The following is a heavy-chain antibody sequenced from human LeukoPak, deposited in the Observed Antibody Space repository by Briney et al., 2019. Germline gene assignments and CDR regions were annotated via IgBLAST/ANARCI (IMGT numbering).Heavy chain of an antibody. Sequence: GGSLRLSCAASGFTVGSNYMSWVRQAPGKGLEWVSIIYRGGSTNYADSVKGRFTISRDTSKNTLYLQMNSLRAEDTAVYYCARLSANSGAYFFDYWGQGTLGTVSS. CDR1: GFTVGSNY. J-gene: IGHJ4*02. D-gene: IGHD3-22*01. CDR3: ARLSANSGAYFFDY. CDR2: IYRGGST. V-gene: IGHV3-66*04.